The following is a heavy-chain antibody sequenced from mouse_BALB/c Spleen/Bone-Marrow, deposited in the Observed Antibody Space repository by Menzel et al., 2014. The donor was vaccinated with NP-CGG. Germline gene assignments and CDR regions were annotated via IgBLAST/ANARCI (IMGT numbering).Heavy chain of an antibody. CDR1: GYTFTSYD. D-gene: IGHD3-2*01. J-gene: IGHJ3*01. Sequence: VQGVESGPELVKPGALVKISCTASGYTFTSYDINWVKQRPGQGLEWIGWIYPGDGSTKYNEKFKGKATLTADKSSSTAYMQLSSLTSENSAVYFCARSGDSSGYGFAYWGQGTLVTVSA. CDR3: ARSGDSSGYGFAY. V-gene: IGHV1S56*01. CDR2: IYPGDGST.